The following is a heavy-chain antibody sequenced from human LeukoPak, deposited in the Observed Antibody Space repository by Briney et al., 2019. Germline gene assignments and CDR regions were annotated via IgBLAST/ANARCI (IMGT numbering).Heavy chain of an antibody. V-gene: IGHV4-59*08. Sequence: SGTLCLTCTVSGGSLSSYYWSWIRQPPGKGLEWIWYVHDSGSSAYIPSLKSRVTMSVDTSKNQFSLSLTSVTAADTALYYCARWYCSNNICFHMDVWGKGTTVTVFS. CDR1: GGSLSSYY. CDR3: ARWYCSNNICFHMDV. CDR2: VHDSGSS. J-gene: IGHJ6*03. D-gene: IGHD2-8*01.